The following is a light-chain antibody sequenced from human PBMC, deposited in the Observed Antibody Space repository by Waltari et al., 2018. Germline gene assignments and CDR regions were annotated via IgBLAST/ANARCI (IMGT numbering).Light chain of an antibody. V-gene: IGKV1-33*01. Sequence: DIQMTQSPSSLSACLGARVTIPCRASQAISNWLAWYQQRPGKAPKLLIYRAANLQTGVPSRFSGSGSGTHFTLTITSLQPEDFATYYCQQHDIFPPTFGHGTKVEI. CDR2: RAA. CDR1: QAISNW. CDR3: QQHDIFPPT. J-gene: IGKJ1*01.